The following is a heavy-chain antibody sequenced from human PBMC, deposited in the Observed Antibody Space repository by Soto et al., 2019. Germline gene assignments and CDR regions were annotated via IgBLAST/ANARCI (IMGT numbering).Heavy chain of an antibody. CDR1: GYTFTSYD. CDR2: MNPNSGNT. D-gene: IGHD1-1*01. V-gene: IGHV1-8*01. Sequence: QVQLVQSGAEVKKPGASVKLSCKASGYTFTSYDINWVRQATGQGLEWMGWMNPNSGNTGYAQKFRGRVTMTRNTSISTAYMELSSLRSEDTAVYYCARERTGTTSMDVWGQGTTVTVSS. J-gene: IGHJ6*02. CDR3: ARERTGTTSMDV.